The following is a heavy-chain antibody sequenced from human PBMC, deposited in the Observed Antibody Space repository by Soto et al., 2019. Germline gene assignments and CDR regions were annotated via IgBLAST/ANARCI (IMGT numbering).Heavy chain of an antibody. D-gene: IGHD3-10*01. Sequence: EVQLLESGGDLKQPGGSLRLSCVASGLTFGSRAMSWVRQAPGEGLQWVSTITDTGGDAKYADSVRGRFVISRDNSKKTLYLQMTSLTAEDSAIYYCARGSTDYYPGSRIFAVWGRGNLVTVSS. CDR2: ITDTGGDA. CDR3: ARGSTDYYPGSRIFAV. CDR1: GLTFGSRA. V-gene: IGHV3-23*01. J-gene: IGHJ4*02.